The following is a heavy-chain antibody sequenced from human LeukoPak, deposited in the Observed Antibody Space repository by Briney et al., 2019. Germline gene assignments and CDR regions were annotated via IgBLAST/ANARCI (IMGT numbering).Heavy chain of an antibody. CDR2: IYYSGST. CDR1: GGSISSSSYY. J-gene: IGHJ3*02. CDR3: ARERGGGIYSYGPPRGVAFDI. V-gene: IGHV4-39*07. Sequence: SETLSLTCTVSGGSISSSSYYWGWIRQPPGKGLEWIGSIYYSGSTYYNPSLKSRVTISVDTSKNQFSLKLSSVTAADTAVYYCARERGGGIYSYGPPRGVAFDIWGQGTMVTVSS. D-gene: IGHD5-18*01.